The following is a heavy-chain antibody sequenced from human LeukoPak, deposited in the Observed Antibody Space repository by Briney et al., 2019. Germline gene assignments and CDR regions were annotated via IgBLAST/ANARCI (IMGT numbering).Heavy chain of an antibody. Sequence: ASVKVSCKASGFTFTSSAVQWVRQARGQRLEWIGWIVVGSGNTNYAQKLQGRVTMTTDTSTSTAYMELRSLRSDDTAVYYCARIGVVVVPAAMRSLDYGMDVWGQGTTVTVSS. V-gene: IGHV1-58*01. CDR3: ARIGVVVVPAAMRSLDYGMDV. D-gene: IGHD2-2*01. CDR1: GFTFTSSA. J-gene: IGHJ6*02. CDR2: IVVGSGNT.